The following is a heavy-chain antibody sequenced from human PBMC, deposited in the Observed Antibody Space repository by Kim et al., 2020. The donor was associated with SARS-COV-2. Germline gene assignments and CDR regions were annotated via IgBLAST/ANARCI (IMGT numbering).Heavy chain of an antibody. CDR1: GFTFNTYA. D-gene: IGHD1-20*01. CDR3: ARGGSNWLDFDY. CDR2: SGGGGGCT. Sequence: GGSLRLSCAASGFTFNTYAMNWVRQAPGKGLAWVSTSGGGGGCTYYADAVKGRFTISRDNSKNTLYLQINSLRAGDTAIYYCARGGSNWLDFDYWGQRILGTVSS. V-gene: IGHV3-23*01. J-gene: IGHJ4*02.